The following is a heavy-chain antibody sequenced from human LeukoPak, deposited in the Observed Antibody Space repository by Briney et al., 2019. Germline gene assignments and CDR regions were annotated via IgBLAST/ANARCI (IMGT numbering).Heavy chain of an antibody. CDR2: INTDGSST. D-gene: IGHD3-10*01. V-gene: IGHV3-74*01. CDR1: GFTFTRYW. J-gene: IGHJ4*02. Sequence: GGSLRLSCAASGFTFTRYWMHWVRQAPGKGLVWVSRINTDGSSTAYADSVKGRFTISRDNSKNTLYLQMNSLRAEDTAVYYCAAMVRGVNFDYWGQGTLVTVSS. CDR3: AAMVRGVNFDY.